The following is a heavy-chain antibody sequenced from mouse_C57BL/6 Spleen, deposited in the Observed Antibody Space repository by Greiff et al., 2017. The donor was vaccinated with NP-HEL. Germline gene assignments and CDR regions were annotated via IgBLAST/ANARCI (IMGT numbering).Heavy chain of an antibody. CDR2: IYPGDGDT. V-gene: IGHV1-82*01. CDR3: ARGGLYYGNYPFDY. CDR1: GYAFSSSW. D-gene: IGHD2-1*01. Sequence: QVQLQQSGPELVKPGASVKISCKASGYAFSSSWMNWVKQRPGKGLEWIGRIYPGDGDTNYNGKFKGQATLTADKSSSTAYLQLSSLTSEDSAVYFCARGGLYYGNYPFDYWGQGTTLTVSS. J-gene: IGHJ2*01.